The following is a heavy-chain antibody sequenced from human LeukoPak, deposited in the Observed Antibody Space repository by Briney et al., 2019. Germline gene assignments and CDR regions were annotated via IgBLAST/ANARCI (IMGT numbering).Heavy chain of an antibody. J-gene: IGHJ3*02. D-gene: IGHD3-22*01. CDR3: ARVPMIAGGDALDI. CDR1: GGTFSSYA. CDR2: IIPIFGTA. V-gene: IGHV1-69*05. Sequence: SVKVSCKASGGTFSSYAISWVRQAPGQGLEWMGRIIPIFGTANYAQKFQGRVTITTDESTSTAYMELSSLRSEDTAVYYCARVPMIAGGDALDIWGQGTMVTVSS.